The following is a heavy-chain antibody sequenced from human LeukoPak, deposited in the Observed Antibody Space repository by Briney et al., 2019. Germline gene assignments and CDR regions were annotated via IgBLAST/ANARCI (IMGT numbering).Heavy chain of an antibody. CDR2: IYYGGST. J-gene: IGHJ4*02. Sequence: SETLSLTCTVSGGSINTNNYYWGWIRQPPGKGLEWIGTIYYGGSTYYNPSLKSRVTMSVDTSKNQFSLKLNSVTAADTAVYYCASRYLEWLLDYWGQGTLVTVSS. V-gene: IGHV4-39*01. CDR3: ASRYLEWLLDY. D-gene: IGHD3-3*01. CDR1: GGSINTNNYY.